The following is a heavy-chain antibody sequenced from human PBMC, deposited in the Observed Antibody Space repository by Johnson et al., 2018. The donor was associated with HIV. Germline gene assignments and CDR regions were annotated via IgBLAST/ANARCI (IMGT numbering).Heavy chain of an antibody. CDR2: ISKDGENT. CDR3: AIPYYYDSGVYH. J-gene: IGHJ3*01. V-gene: IGHV3-64*07. CDR1: GFTFRNYA. Sequence: VQVVESGGGLVQPGRSLRLSCAASGFTFRNYAMHWVRQAPGKGLEYVSAISKDGENTYYADSVRGRFTTSRDNSNNTLYLQMGSLRSDDMAVYYCAIPYYYDSGVYHWGQGTMVTVSS. D-gene: IGHD3-22*01.